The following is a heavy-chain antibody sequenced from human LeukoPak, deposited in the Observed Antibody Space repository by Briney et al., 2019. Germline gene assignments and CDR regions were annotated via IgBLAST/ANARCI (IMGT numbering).Heavy chain of an antibody. CDR3: AWFNSYGPYFDY. CDR1: GGSISSYY. J-gene: IGHJ4*02. CDR2: IYYSGST. D-gene: IGHD5-18*01. Sequence: SETLSLTCTVSGGSISSYYWSWIRQPPGKGLEWIGYIYYSGSTNYNPSLKSRVTISVDTSKNQFSLKLSSVTAADTAVYYCAWFNSYGPYFDYWGQGTLVTVSS. V-gene: IGHV4-59*01.